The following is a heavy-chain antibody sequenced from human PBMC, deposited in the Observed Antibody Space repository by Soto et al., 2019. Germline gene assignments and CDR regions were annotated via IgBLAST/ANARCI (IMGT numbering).Heavy chain of an antibody. D-gene: IGHD2-15*01. V-gene: IGHV3-74*01. J-gene: IGHJ4*02. CDR1: GFTFSSYW. Sequence: GGSLRLSCAASGFTFSSYWMHWVRQAPGKGLVWVSRINSDGSSTSYADSVKGRFTISRDNAKNTLYLQMNRLRDEDTAVYYCVRTSLVVAAATREDYWGQGTLVTVSS. CDR3: VRTSLVVAAATREDY. CDR2: INSDGSST.